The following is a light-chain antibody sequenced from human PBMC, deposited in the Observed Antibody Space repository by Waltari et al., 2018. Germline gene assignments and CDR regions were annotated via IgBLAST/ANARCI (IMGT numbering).Light chain of an antibody. J-gene: IGLJ3*02. V-gene: IGLV1-51*02. CDR3: GTWDSSLSRGV. CDR2: ENT. Sequence: QSVLTQPPSVSAAPGQKVTISCSGSSSNIGNNYVSWYQHLPGTAPKLLIYENTKRPSGVPDRFTGPKSGASATLGITGLQTGDEAEFYCGTWDSSLSRGVFGGGTKLTVL. CDR1: SSNIGNNY.